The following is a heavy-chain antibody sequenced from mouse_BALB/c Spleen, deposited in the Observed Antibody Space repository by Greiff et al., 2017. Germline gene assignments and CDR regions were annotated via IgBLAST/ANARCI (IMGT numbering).Heavy chain of an antibody. CDR3: AKPDYDGNGAMDY. CDR1: GFSLTDYG. D-gene: IGHD2-4*01. Sequence: VKLVESGPGLVAPSQSLSITCTVSGFSLTDYGVSWIRQPPGKGLEWLGVIWGGGSTYYNSALKSRLSISKDNSKSQVFLKMNSLQTDDTAMYYCAKPDYDGNGAMDYWGQGTSVTVSS. J-gene: IGHJ4*01. V-gene: IGHV2-6-5*01. CDR2: IWGGGST.